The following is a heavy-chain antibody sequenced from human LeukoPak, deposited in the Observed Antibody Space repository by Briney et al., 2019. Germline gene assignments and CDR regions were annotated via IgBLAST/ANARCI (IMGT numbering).Heavy chain of an antibody. CDR3: ATPYYYDSSGYKTWPDY. V-gene: IGHV1-24*01. D-gene: IGHD3-22*01. CDR1: GYTLTELS. Sequence: ASVKVSCKVSGYTLTELSMHWVRQAPGKGLEWMGGFDPEDGETIYAQKFQGRVTMTEDTSTDTAYMELSSLRSEDTAVYYCATPYYYDSSGYKTWPDYRGQGTLVTVSS. CDR2: FDPEDGET. J-gene: IGHJ4*02.